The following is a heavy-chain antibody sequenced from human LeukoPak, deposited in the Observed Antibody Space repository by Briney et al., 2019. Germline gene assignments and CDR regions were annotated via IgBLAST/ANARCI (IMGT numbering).Heavy chain of an antibody. J-gene: IGHJ4*02. D-gene: IGHD2-2*01. CDR3: AREFDQLHDY. Sequence: GRSLRLSCAASGFTFDDYAMHWVRQAPGKGLQWVSGISWNSGSIGYADSVKGRFTISRDNSKNTLYLQMNSLRAEDTAVYYCAREFDQLHDYWGQGTLVTVSS. CDR2: ISWNSGSI. CDR1: GFTFDDYA. V-gene: IGHV3-9*01.